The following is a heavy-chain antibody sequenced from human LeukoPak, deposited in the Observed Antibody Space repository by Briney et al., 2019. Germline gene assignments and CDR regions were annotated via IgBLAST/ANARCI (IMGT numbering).Heavy chain of an antibody. CDR3: ARVRYAFDI. Sequence: GGSLTLSCAASGFTFSSYEVNWVRQAPGKGLEWVSYISSSSSTIYYADSVKSRFTISRDNAKNSLYLQMNSLRAEDTAVYYCARVRYAFDIWGQGTMVTVSS. CDR1: GFTFSSYE. V-gene: IGHV3-48*03. CDR2: ISSSSSTI. D-gene: IGHD1-1*01. J-gene: IGHJ3*02.